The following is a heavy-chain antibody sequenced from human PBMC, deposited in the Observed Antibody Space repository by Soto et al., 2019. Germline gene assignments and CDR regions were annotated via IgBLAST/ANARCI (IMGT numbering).Heavy chain of an antibody. CDR1: GFTFSSYG. J-gene: IGHJ4*02. CDR2: IWYDGSNK. D-gene: IGHD3-22*01. CDR3: AGYSGYYSPIDY. V-gene: IGHV3-33*01. Sequence: QVQLVESGGGVVQPGRSLRLSCAASGFTFSSYGMHWVRQAPGKGLEWVAVIWYDGSNKYYADSVKGRFTISRDNSKNTLYLQMNSLRAEDTAVYYCAGYSGYYSPIDYWGQGTLVTVSS.